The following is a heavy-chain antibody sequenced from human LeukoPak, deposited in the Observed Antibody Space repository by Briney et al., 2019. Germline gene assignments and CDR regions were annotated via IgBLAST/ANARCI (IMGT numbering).Heavy chain of an antibody. CDR1: GGSTSSSSYY. CDR3: ARLYVYYYYMDV. CDR2: IDYIGST. J-gene: IGHJ6*03. D-gene: IGHD3-16*01. Sequence: PSETLSLTCTVSGGSTSSSSYYWGWIRQPPGKGREWIGRIDYIGSTSYNPSLKSRVTISVDTSKNQFSLELSSVTAADTAVYYCARLYVYYYYMDVWGKGTTVTVSS. V-gene: IGHV4-39*01.